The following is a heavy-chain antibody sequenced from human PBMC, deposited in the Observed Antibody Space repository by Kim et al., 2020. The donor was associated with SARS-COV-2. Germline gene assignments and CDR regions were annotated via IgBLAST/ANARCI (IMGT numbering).Heavy chain of an antibody. Sequence: GGSLRLSCEAFEFTFNSYGMNWVRQAPGKGPEWLANVNQDGREKHYVDSVKGRFTISRDNARNSLYLQMSSLRADDTAIYYCARDLGASGSLDFWGPGTLVSVSS. D-gene: IGHD3-10*01. CDR1: EFTFNSYG. CDR2: VNQDGREK. V-gene: IGHV3-7*01. CDR3: ARDLGASGSLDF. J-gene: IGHJ4*02.